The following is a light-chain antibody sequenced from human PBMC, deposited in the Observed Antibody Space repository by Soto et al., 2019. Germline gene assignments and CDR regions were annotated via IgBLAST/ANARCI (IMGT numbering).Light chain of an antibody. Sequence: SSELTQPPSVSVSPGQTARITCSGDALPKQYAYWYQQKPGQAPVLVIYKDSERPSGIPERFSGSSSGTTVTLTISGVQAEDEADYYCQSADSSGRVFGGGTKLTVL. CDR3: QSADSSGRV. CDR2: KDS. J-gene: IGLJ2*01. V-gene: IGLV3-25*03. CDR1: ALPKQY.